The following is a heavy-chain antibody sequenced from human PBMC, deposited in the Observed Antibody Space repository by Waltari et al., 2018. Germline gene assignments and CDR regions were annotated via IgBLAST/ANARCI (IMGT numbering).Heavy chain of an antibody. V-gene: IGHV4-39*01. D-gene: IGHD2-2*03. CDR1: GGSLSISRFW. CDR3: VRLMDG. J-gene: IGHJ4*02. Sequence: QLQLQASGPVLVTPSETLSLTRRVSGGSLSISRFWGGWFRQPPGKGLEWIGMIDHSGTTVYNPSLKSRLTIAGDTSKNQFSLKLSFVTAADTAVYYCVRLMDGWGQGTLVTVSS. CDR2: IDHSGTT.